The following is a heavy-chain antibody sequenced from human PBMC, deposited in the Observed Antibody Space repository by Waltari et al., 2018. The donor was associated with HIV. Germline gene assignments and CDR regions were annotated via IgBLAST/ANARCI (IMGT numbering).Heavy chain of an antibody. Sequence: QVQLQESGPGLVKPSETLSLTCRVSGYSITCAHYWGWIRQPPGKGLQWIGSISHSGKTYYDPTLKSQINISRDTSKNLFSLELTSVTAADTAVYYCARLMSTTRFDSWGQGTLVSVSS. D-gene: IGHD1-7*01. CDR2: ISHSGKT. V-gene: IGHV4-38-2*01. J-gene: IGHJ4*02. CDR3: ARLMSTTRFDS. CDR1: GYSITCAHY.